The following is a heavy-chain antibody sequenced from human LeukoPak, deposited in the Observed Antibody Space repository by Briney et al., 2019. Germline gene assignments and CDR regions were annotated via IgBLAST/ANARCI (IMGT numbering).Heavy chain of an antibody. CDR1: GFTFRSYN. CDR2: ISSISSYI. V-gene: IGHV3-21*01. CDR3: ARGASRADY. J-gene: IGHJ4*02. Sequence: GGSLRLSCAASGFTFRSYNMNWVRQAPGKRPEWVSSISSISSYIYYADSVKGRFTISRDNAKNSLYLQMNSLRAEDTALYYCARGASRADYWGQGTLVTVSS.